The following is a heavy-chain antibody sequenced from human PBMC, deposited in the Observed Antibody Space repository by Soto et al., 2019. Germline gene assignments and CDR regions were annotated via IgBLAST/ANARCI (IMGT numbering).Heavy chain of an antibody. D-gene: IGHD2-15*01. J-gene: IGHJ3*01. Sequence: QVQLQESGPGLVKTSDTLSLTCTVSGGSITPYYWSWIRQPPGEGLEWIGYVSYSGKTGYNPSLKRRVAMSIDTSKNEFSLKLTSRTAADAATYYCARQQYTVVTALEAWGQGTTVAASS. V-gene: IGHV4-59*07. CDR3: ARQQYTVVTALEA. CDR2: VSYSGKT. CDR1: GGSITPYY.